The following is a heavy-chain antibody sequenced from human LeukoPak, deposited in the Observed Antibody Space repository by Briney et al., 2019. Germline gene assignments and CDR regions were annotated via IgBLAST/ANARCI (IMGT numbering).Heavy chain of an antibody. CDR3: ATHIAATGYYFDY. V-gene: IGHV4-39*01. CDR1: GGSISSTSNY. CDR2: FYYSGST. J-gene: IGHJ4*02. D-gene: IGHD6-13*01. Sequence: SETLSLTCTVSGGSISSTSNYWGWIRQPPGKGLEWIGSFYYSGSTYYNPSLNSRVTISVDTSKNQLSLRLSSVTAADTAVYYCATHIAATGYYFDYWGQGTLVTVCS.